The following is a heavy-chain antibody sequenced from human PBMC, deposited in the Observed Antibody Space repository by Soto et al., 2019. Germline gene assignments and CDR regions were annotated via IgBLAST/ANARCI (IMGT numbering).Heavy chain of an antibody. Sequence: ASVKVSCKASGYTFTSYGISWVRQAPGQGLEWMGWISAYNGNTNYAQKLQGRVTMTTDTSTSTAYMELRSLRSDDTAVYYCAREIHPIEGLITIFGVVIITAFDYWGQGTLVTVSS. V-gene: IGHV1-18*01. CDR2: ISAYNGNT. CDR3: AREIHPIEGLITIFGVVIITAFDY. D-gene: IGHD3-3*01. CDR1: GYTFTSYG. J-gene: IGHJ4*02.